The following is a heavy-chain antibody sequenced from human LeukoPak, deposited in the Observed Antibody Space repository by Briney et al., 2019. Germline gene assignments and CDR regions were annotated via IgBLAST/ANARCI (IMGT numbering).Heavy chain of an antibody. Sequence: SETLSLTCAVYGGSFSGYYWSWIRQPPGKGLEWIGEINHSGSTNYNPSLKSRVTISVDTSKNQFSLKLSSVTAADTAVYYCARGTLWFGELLRPAPQYYFDYWGQGTLVTVSS. CDR3: ARGTLWFGELLRPAPQYYFDY. J-gene: IGHJ4*02. CDR2: INHSGST. V-gene: IGHV4-34*01. CDR1: GGSFSGYY. D-gene: IGHD3-10*01.